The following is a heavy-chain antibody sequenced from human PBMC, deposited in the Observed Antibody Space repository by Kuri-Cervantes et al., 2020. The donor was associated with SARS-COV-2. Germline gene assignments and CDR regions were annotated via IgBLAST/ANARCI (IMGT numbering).Heavy chain of an antibody. D-gene: IGHD2/OR15-2a*01. CDR2: INGDSTVI. J-gene: IGHJ4*02. CDR3: ANDPNRIHY. V-gene: IGHV3-11*01. Sequence: GESLKISCAVSGFSFNAQYMSWIRQAPGKGLEWVSHINGDSTVIEYADSVKGRFIISRDNAKKSLYLQMNSLRAEDTAVYYCANDPNRIHYWGQGALVTVSS. CDR1: GFSFNAQY.